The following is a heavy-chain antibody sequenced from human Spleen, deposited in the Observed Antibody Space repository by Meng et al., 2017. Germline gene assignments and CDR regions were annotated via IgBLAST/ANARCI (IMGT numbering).Heavy chain of an antibody. V-gene: IGHV1-2*06. Sequence: ASVKVSCKASGYTFPDYYLHWVRRAPGQGLEWMGRINPKSGDTHYAQKFQGRVTITADKSTSTTYMELSSLRSEDTAVYYCAKDRGSTSGSYFDSWGQGTLVTVSS. CDR1: GYTFPDYY. CDR3: AKDRGSTSGSYFDS. D-gene: IGHD5-18*01. CDR2: INPKSGDT. J-gene: IGHJ4*02.